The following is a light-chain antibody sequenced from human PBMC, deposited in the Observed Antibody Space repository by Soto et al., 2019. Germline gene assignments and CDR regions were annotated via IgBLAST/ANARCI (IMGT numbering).Light chain of an antibody. J-gene: IGLJ1*01. CDR3: AAWDASLNGYV. Sequence: QSVLTHPPSASPTPGQKVTISFFGNSSNIGSKTVNWYQQLPGTAPKLLIYSNYQRPSGVPDRFSGSKSGTSASLAISGLQSEDEADYYCAAWDASLNGYVFGTGTKVTVL. CDR2: SNY. V-gene: IGLV1-44*01. CDR1: SSNIGSKT.